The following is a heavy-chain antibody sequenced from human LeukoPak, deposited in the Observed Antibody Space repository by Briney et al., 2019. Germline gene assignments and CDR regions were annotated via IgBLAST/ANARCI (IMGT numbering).Heavy chain of an antibody. CDR2: INKDGSEK. J-gene: IGHJ6*02. CDR1: GFTFSSYW. Sequence: GGSLRLSCAASGFTFSSYWMSWVRQAPGKGLEWVANINKDGSEKYYVDAVKGRFTISRDNAKNSLYLQMNSLRAEDTAVYYCARDAVYYGSGSYYYRPYYYGMDVWGQGTTVTVSS. CDR3: ARDAVYYGSGSYYYRPYYYGMDV. D-gene: IGHD3-10*01. V-gene: IGHV3-7*04.